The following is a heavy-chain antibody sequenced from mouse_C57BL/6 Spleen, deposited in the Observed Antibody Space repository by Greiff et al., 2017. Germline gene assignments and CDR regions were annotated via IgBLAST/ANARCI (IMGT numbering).Heavy chain of an antibody. V-gene: IGHV3-6*01. D-gene: IGHD2-1*01. CDR2: IRYDGSN. J-gene: IGHJ3*01. Sequence: EVQRVESGPGLVKPSPSLSLTCSVTGYSITSGYYWNWIRQFPGNKLEWMGYIRYDGSNNYNPSLKNRISITRDTSTNQFFLKLNSVTTEDTATYYCARGGNYVMDWFAYWGQGTLVTVSA. CDR3: ARGGNYVMDWFAY. CDR1: GYSITSGYY.